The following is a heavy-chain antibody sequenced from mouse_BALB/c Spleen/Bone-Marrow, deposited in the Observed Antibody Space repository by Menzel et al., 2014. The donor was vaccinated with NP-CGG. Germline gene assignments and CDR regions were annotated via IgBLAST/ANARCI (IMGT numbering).Heavy chain of an antibody. D-gene: IGHD4-1*01. CDR1: GFTFXNYG. CDR2: ISSVGSYT. V-gene: IGHV5-6*01. J-gene: IGHJ2*01. Sequence: VQLKDSGGDLVKPGGSLKLSCAASGFTFXNYGMSWVRQTPDKRLEWVATISSVGSYTYYPDSVKGRFTISRDNAKNTLFLQMSSLKSEDTAMYYCARRGTGTGSYYFDYWGQGTTLTVSS. CDR3: ARRGTGTGSYYFDY.